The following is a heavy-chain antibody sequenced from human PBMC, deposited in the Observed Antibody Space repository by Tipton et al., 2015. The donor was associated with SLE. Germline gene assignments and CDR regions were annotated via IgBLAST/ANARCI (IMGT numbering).Heavy chain of an antibody. Sequence: TLSLTCTVSGDSISSGYYYWNWIRQPAGKGLEWIGRIHISGSTNYNPSLKSRVTISVDTSKNQFSLKLSTVTAADTAVYFCARKGYSLVNAFDIWGPGTAVTISS. J-gene: IGHJ3*02. D-gene: IGHD3-22*01. CDR1: GDSISSGYYY. CDR3: ARKGYSLVNAFDI. CDR2: IHISGST. V-gene: IGHV4-61*02.